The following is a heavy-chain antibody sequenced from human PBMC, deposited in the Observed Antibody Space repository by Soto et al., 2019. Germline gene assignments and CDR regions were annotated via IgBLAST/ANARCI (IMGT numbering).Heavy chain of an antibody. CDR3: ARGILDYGDYVPDWMDV. Sequence: ASVKVSCKASGYTFTSYGISWVRQAPGQGLEWMGWISAYNGNTNYAQKLQGRVTMTTDTSTSTAYMELRSLRSDDTAVYYCARGILDYGDYVPDWMDVWGKGTTVTVSS. V-gene: IGHV1-18*01. D-gene: IGHD4-17*01. CDR1: GYTFTSYG. CDR2: ISAYNGNT. J-gene: IGHJ6*04.